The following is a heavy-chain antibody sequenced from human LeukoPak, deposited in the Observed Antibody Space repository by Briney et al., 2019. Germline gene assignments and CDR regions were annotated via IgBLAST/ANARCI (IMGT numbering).Heavy chain of an antibody. CDR1: GYTFTGYY. J-gene: IGHJ4*02. V-gene: IGHV1-2*02. Sequence: ASVKVSCKASGYTFTGYYMHWVRQAPGQGLEWMGWINPNSGGTNYAQKFQGRVTMTRDMSTSTVYMELSSLRSEDTAVYYCARGLAAARSLGANYFDYWGQGTLVTVSS. CDR3: ARGLAAARSLGANYFDY. D-gene: IGHD6-13*01. CDR2: INPNSGGT.